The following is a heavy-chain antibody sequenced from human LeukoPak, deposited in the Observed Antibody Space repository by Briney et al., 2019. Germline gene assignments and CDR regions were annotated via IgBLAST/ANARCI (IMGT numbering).Heavy chain of an antibody. CDR2: IYHSGNT. CDR1: GGSINSDY. CDR3: ARGAGWYNY. J-gene: IGHJ4*02. Sequence: SETLSLTCTVSGGSINSDYWSWLRQPPGEGPEWIGYIYHSGNTNYNPSLKSRVTISIDTSKKQFSLKLSSVTAADTAVYYCARGAGWYNYWGQGTLVTVSS. D-gene: IGHD6-19*01. V-gene: IGHV4-59*01.